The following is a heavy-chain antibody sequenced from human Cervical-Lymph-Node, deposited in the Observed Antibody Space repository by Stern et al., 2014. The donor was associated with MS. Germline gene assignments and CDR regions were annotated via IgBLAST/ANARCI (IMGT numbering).Heavy chain of an antibody. CDR2: IYYSGST. Sequence: QVQLQESGPGLVKPSETLSLTCTVSGGSVSSGSYYWSWIRQPPGKGLEWIGYIYYSGSTNYNPSLKSRVTISVDTSKNQFSLKLSSVTAADTAVYYCAREAPWGYYYYGMDVWGQGTTVTVSS. V-gene: IGHV4-61*01. J-gene: IGHJ6*02. D-gene: IGHD3-16*01. CDR1: GGSVSSGSYY. CDR3: AREAPWGYYYYGMDV.